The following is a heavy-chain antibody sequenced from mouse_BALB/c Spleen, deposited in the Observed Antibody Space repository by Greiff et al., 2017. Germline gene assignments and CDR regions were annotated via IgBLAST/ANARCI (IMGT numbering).Heavy chain of an antibody. CDR3: ARAGDYYAMDY. Sequence: EVQLVESGGGLVQPGGSRKLSCAASGFTFSSFGMHWVRQAPEKGLEWVAYISSGSSTIYYADTVKGRFTITRDNHKNTLFLQMTSLRSEDTAMYYCARAGDYYAMDYWGQGTSVTVSS. CDR1: GFTFSSFG. V-gene: IGHV5-17*02. CDR2: ISSGSSTI. J-gene: IGHJ4*01.